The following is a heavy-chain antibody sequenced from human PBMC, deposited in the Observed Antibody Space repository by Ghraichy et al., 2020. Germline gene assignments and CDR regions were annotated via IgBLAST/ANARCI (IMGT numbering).Heavy chain of an antibody. J-gene: IGHJ6*02. Sequence: GGSLRLSCAGSGFTLAYALMTWVRQAPGKGLEWVGRIKSDPDGGTTDYAVAVRGRFTISRDNSRNTMYLHMNYLQSEDTAVYYCTTREVWGQGATVTVSS. CDR2: IKSDPDGGTT. CDR1: GFTLAYAL. CDR3: TTREV. V-gene: IGHV3-15*01.